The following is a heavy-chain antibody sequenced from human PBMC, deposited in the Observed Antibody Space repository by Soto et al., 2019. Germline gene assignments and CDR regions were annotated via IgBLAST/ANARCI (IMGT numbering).Heavy chain of an antibody. Sequence: EVQLVESGGGLVQLGGSLRLSCATSGFTLSSYWMSWVRQAPGKGLEWVANIKRDGSEKYYVDSVQGRFTISRDNAKNSQYLQMSSPRADDTAVYYSARDCSGGICYGYYFDYWGQGPLVTVSS. CDR1: GFTLSSYW. CDR3: ARDCSGGICYGYYFDY. V-gene: IGHV3-7*01. CDR2: IKRDGSEK. J-gene: IGHJ4*02. D-gene: IGHD2-15*01.